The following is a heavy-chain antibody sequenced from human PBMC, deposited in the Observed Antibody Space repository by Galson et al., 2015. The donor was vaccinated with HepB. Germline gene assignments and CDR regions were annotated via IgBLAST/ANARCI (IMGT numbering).Heavy chain of an antibody. CDR2: INAGNGNT. CDR1: GYTFTSYA. D-gene: IGHD2-2*01. Sequence: SVKVSCKASGYTFTSYAMHWVRQAPGQRLEWMGWINAGNGNTKYSQKFQGRVTITRDTSASTAYMELSSLRSEDTAVYYCARKSLYSSPNIVVVPAAISSLGGFDPWGQGTLVTVSS. V-gene: IGHV1-3*01. J-gene: IGHJ5*02. CDR3: ARKSLYSSPNIVVVPAAISSLGGFDP.